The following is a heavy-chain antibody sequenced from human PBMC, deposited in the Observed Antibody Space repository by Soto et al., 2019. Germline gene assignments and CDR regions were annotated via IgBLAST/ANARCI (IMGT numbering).Heavy chain of an antibody. CDR2: ISPNTGAT. J-gene: IGHJ4*02. CDR1: GYTFTGFY. D-gene: IGHD1-1*01. V-gene: IGHV1-2*02. Sequence: ASVKVSCKTSGYTFTGFYLHWLRQAPGEGPEWIGDISPNTGATNYARRFQGRVSTTRDTSISTAYMELSSLRSDDTAVYYCARRASGNWLGVYFDFWGQGTLVTVSS. CDR3: ARRASGNWLGVYFDF.